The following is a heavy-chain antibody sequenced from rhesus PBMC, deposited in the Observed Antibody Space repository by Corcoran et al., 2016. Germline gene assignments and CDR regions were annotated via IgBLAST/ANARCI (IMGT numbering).Heavy chain of an antibody. CDR3: ATDLGSSSRFDY. CDR2: DYPEDVEA. CDR1: GHTFTAYY. Sequence: EVQLVQSGAEVKKPGASVKLACQASGHTFTAYYLHWVRRAPGKGLDCMGRDYPEDVEAIHEHKFHDRVTINADTSTDTAYMDLSSMRSEDTAVYYCATDLGSSSRFDYWGQGVLVTVSS. V-gene: IGHV1-111*02. D-gene: IGHD6-43*01. J-gene: IGHJ4*01.